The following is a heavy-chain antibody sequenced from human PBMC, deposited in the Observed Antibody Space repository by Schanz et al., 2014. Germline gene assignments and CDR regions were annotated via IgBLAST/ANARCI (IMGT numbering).Heavy chain of an antibody. D-gene: IGHD5-12*01. V-gene: IGHV3-30*18. CDR1: GFNFSNYD. CDR2: IYYNGTNK. Sequence: QVQLVESGGGVVQPGRSLRLSCAASGFNFSNYDIHWVRQAPGKGLEWVALIYYNGTNKYYADSVKGRFTISRDNSQNTLYLQMNPLRTEDTAVYSCAKELNRRGGQTNFYYYYGMDVWGQGTTVTVSS. J-gene: IGHJ6*02. CDR3: AKELNRRGGQTNFYYYYGMDV.